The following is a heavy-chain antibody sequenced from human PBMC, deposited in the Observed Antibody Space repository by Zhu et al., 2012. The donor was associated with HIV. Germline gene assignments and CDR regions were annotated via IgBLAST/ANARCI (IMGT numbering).Heavy chain of an antibody. J-gene: IGHJ4*02. Sequence: QVQLQESGPGLVKASETLSLTCGVSGYSIRGGYYWGWIRQPPGKGRGVELGGIYHRGPIYYNPSLKSRVTLSMDTSKNQFSLKLSSVTAADTAVYYCSREYYGSGSYQVSYWGQGTRVIVAS. V-gene: IGHV4-38-2*02. D-gene: IGHD3-10*01. CDR1: GYSIRGGYY. CDR2: IYHRGPI. CDR3: SREYYGSGSYQVSY.